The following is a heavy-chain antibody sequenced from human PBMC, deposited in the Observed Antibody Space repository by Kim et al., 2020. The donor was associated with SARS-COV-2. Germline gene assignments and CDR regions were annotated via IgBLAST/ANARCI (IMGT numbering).Heavy chain of an antibody. Sequence: SETLSLTCTVSGGSVSSGSYYWSWIRQPPGKGLEWIGYIYYSGSTNYNPSLKSRVTISVDTSKNQFSLKLSSVTAADTAVYYCARWTPYSSGSGNWFDPWGQGTLVTVSS. J-gene: IGHJ5*02. V-gene: IGHV4-61*01. CDR1: GGSVSSGSYY. CDR3: ARWTPYSSGSGNWFDP. CDR2: IYYSGST. D-gene: IGHD3-22*01.